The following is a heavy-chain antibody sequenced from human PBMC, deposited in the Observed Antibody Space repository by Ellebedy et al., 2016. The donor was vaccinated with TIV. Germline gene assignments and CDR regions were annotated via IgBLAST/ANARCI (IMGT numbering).Heavy chain of an antibody. V-gene: IGHV1-46*01. J-gene: IGHJ4*02. Sequence: ASVKVSCKASGYTFTGYFVHWVRQAPGQGLEWMGIINPSGGSTTYAQKFQGRVTMTRDTSTSTVYMELSSLRSEDTAVYYCARIFSGTYYYDYWGQGTLVTVSS. CDR1: GYTFTGYF. CDR3: ARIFSGTYYYDY. CDR2: INPSGGST. D-gene: IGHD1-26*01.